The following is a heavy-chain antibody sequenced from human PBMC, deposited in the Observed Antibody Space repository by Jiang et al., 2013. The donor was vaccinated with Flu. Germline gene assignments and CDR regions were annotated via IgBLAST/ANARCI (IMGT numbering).Heavy chain of an antibody. CDR3: ARFRGLGLFDY. D-gene: IGHD3-10*01. Sequence: PGAEVKKPGASVNVSCKASGYTFTKYPIHWVRQAPGQRPEWMGWINGGNDNTEYSEKFQGRLTITRDTSANTAYMELGSLRSEDTAVYYCARFRGLGLFDYWGQGSLVIVSS. CDR1: GYTFTKYP. V-gene: IGHV1-3*01. CDR2: INGGNDNT. J-gene: IGHJ4*02.